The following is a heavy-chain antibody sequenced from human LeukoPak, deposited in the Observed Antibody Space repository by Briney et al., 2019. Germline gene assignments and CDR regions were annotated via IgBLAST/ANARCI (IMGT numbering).Heavy chain of an antibody. CDR1: GFTFYSHW. J-gene: IGHJ4*02. CDR3: AGGDFSDY. CDR2: IKQDGSEK. Sequence: PGGSLRLSCAASGFTFYSHWMSWVRQAPGRGLEWVANIKQDGSEKNYVDSVKGRFTISRDNAKNSLYLQMNSLRAEDTAVYYCAGGDFSDYWGQGTLVTVSS. V-gene: IGHV3-7*04.